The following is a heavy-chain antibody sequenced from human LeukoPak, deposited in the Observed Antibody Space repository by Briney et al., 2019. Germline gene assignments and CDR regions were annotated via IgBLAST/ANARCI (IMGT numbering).Heavy chain of an antibody. CDR3: AMTTVTTGRSSFDI. D-gene: IGHD4-17*01. CDR2: INHSGSA. V-gene: IGHV4-34*01. CDR1: GGSFSGYY. Sequence: SETLSLTCAVYGGSFSGYYWSWLRQPPGKGLEWIGEINHSGSADYNPSLKSRVTISVDTSKNHFSLKLSSVTAADTAVYYCAMTTVTTGRSSFDIWAQGTMVTVSS. J-gene: IGHJ3*02.